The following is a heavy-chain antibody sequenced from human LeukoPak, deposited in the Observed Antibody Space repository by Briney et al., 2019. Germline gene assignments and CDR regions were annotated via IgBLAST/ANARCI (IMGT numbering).Heavy chain of an antibody. CDR2: MNPNSGNT. V-gene: IGHV1-8*01. CDR1: GYTSTSYD. Sequence: ASVKVSCKASGYTSTSYDINWVRQATGQGLEWMGWMNPNSGNTGYAQKFQGRVTMTSNTSISTAYMELSSLRSEDTAVYYCASSRGYCSSTSCPFDYWGQGTLVTVSS. CDR3: ASSRGYCSSTSCPFDY. J-gene: IGHJ4*02. D-gene: IGHD2-2*01.